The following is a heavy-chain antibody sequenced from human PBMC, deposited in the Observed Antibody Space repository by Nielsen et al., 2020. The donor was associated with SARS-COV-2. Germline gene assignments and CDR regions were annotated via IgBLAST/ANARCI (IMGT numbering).Heavy chain of an antibody. CDR2: INPNSGGT. V-gene: IGHV1-2*04. J-gene: IGHJ3*02. CDR3: ARDARIAAALGAFDI. CDR1: GYTFTGYY. D-gene: IGHD6-13*01. Sequence: ASVKVSCKASGYTFTGYYMHWVRQAPGQGLEWMGWINPNSGGTNYAQKFQGWVTMTRDTSISTAYMELSRLRSDDTAVYYCARDARIAAALGAFDIWGQGTMVTVSS.